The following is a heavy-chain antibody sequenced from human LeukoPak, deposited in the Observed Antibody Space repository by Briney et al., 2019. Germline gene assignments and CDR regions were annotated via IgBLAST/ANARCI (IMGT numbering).Heavy chain of an antibody. CDR1: GYTFTSYY. Sequence: ASVKVSCKASGYTFTSYYMHYVRQAPGQGLEWMGIINPSGGSTSYAQKFQGRVTMTRDTSTSTVYMELSSLRSEDTAVYYCASSPWPPGAFDIWGQGTMVTVSS. CDR3: ASSPWPPGAFDI. J-gene: IGHJ3*02. CDR2: INPSGGST. V-gene: IGHV1-46*01.